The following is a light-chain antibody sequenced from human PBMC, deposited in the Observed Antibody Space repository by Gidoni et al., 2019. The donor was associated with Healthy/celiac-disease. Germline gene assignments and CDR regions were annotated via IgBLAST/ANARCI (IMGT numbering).Light chain of an antibody. J-gene: IGKJ5*01. Sequence: DIQMTQSPSTLSASVGDRVTITCRASQSISSWLAWYQQKPGKAPKLLIYDASSLESGVPARFSGSGSGTEFTLTISSLQPDDFATYYCQQYNSYPLTFGQGTRLEIK. CDR1: QSISSW. V-gene: IGKV1-5*01. CDR3: QQYNSYPLT. CDR2: DAS.